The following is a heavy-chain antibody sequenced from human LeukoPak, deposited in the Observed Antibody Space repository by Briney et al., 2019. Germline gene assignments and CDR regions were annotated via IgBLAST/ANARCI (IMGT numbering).Heavy chain of an antibody. CDR3: VRAPGAT. CDR2: IYSGGNT. D-gene: IGHD3-10*01. J-gene: IGHJ5*02. Sequence: GGSLRLSCTTSGFAFSNYAMNWVRQAPGKGLEWVSVIYSGGNTYYADSVKGRFTISRDNSKNTLYLQMDSLRGEDTAVYYCVRAPGATWGQGTLVTVSP. CDR1: GFAFSNYA. V-gene: IGHV3-23*03.